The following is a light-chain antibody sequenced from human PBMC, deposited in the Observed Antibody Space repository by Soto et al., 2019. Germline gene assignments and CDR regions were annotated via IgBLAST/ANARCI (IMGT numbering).Light chain of an antibody. CDR1: QSVGSN. V-gene: IGKV3-15*01. Sequence: EIVMTQSPATLSVSPGERATVSCRSSQSVGSNLAGHQQIPGQAPKLLIYAASATATGIPARFSGSGSGTEFTLTNSSLQSEDFGVYYCQHYSIWPLTFGPGTKVDIK. J-gene: IGKJ3*01. CDR3: QHYSIWPLT. CDR2: AAS.